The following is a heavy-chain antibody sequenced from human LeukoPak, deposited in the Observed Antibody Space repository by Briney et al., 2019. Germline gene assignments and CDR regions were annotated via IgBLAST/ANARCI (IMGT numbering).Heavy chain of an antibody. V-gene: IGHV1-18*01. Sequence: ASVKVSCKASGYTFTSYGISWVRQAPGQGLEWMGRISAYNGNTNYAQKLQGRVTMTTDTSTSTAYMELRSLRSDDTAVYYCARDREVLRYFDWLSTTDDYWGQGTLVTVSS. CDR1: GYTFTSYG. J-gene: IGHJ4*02. D-gene: IGHD3-9*01. CDR2: ISAYNGNT. CDR3: ARDREVLRYFDWLSTTDDY.